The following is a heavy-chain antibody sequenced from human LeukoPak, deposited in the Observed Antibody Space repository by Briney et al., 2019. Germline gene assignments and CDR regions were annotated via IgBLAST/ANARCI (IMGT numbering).Heavy chain of an antibody. CDR1: GYTFTGYY. D-gene: IGHD3-22*01. CDR2: INPNSGGT. V-gene: IGHV1-2*02. Sequence: ASVKVSCKASGYTFTGYYMHWVRQAPGQGLEWMGWINPNSGGTNYAQKFQGRVTMTRDTSISTAYTELSRLRSDDTAVYYCARGQTRITMIVVVIGSAGGAFDIWGQGTMVTVSS. CDR3: ARGQTRITMIVVVIGSAGGAFDI. J-gene: IGHJ3*02.